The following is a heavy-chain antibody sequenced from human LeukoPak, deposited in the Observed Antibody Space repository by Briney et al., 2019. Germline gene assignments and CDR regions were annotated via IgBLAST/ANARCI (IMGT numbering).Heavy chain of an antibody. Sequence: PGRSLRLSCAASGFTFSSYGMHWVRQAPGKGLEWVAVISYDGSNKYYADSVKGRFTISRDNSKNTLYLQMNSLRAEDTAVYYCARGYGMMTFDIWGQGTMVTVSS. J-gene: IGHJ3*02. D-gene: IGHD1-14*01. CDR1: GFTFSSYG. V-gene: IGHV3-30*03. CDR3: ARGYGMMTFDI. CDR2: ISYDGSNK.